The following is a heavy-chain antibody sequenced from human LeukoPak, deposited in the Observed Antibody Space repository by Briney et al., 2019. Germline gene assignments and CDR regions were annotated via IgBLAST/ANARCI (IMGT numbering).Heavy chain of an antibody. D-gene: IGHD3-22*01. Sequence: GSLRLSCAASGFTFSSCSVNWVRQAPGRGLEGVSYISGSSSSIKYADSVKGRFTISRDNAKNSLYLQMNSLRAGDTAVYYCARDYDTSGYYIDLDYWGQGTLVTVSS. CDR1: GFTFSSCS. J-gene: IGHJ4*02. CDR3: ARDYDTSGYYIDLDY. CDR2: ISGSSSSI. V-gene: IGHV3-48*04.